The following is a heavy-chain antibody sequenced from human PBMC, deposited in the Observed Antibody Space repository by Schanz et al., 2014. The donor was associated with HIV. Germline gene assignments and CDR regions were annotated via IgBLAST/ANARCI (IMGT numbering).Heavy chain of an antibody. CDR1: GFTISSNY. D-gene: IGHD2-21*01. V-gene: IGHV3-53*02. CDR2: VYIGDST. J-gene: IGHJ4*02. Sequence: EVQLVETGGGLIQPGGSLRLSCAVSGFTISSNYMSWVRQAPGKGLEWVSVVYIGDSTFYANSVKGRFTISRDDSKNTLYRQMTSLRAEVTAMYYCAAGLIRYYFDYWGQGTLVTVSS. CDR3: AAGLIRYYFDY.